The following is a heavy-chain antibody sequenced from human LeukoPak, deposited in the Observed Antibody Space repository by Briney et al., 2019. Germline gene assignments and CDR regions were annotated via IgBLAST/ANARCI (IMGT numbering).Heavy chain of an antibody. CDR1: GFTFSSYD. V-gene: IGHV3-13*01. D-gene: IGHD2-2*01. J-gene: IGHJ5*02. CDR3: ARGVSTSCYGLCRSGDWFDP. Sequence: GGSLRLSCAASGFTFSSYDMHWVRQATGKGLEWVSAIGTAGDTYYPGSVKGRFTISRENAKNSLYLQMNRLRAGDTAVYYCARGVSTSCYGLCRSGDWFDPWGQGTLVTVSS. CDR2: IGTAGDT.